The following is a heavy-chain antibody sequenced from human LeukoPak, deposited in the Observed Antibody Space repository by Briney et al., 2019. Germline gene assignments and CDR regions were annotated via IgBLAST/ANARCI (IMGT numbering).Heavy chain of an antibody. V-gene: IGHV3-33*06. D-gene: IGHD3-10*01. CDR1: GFTFSSYG. Sequence: GGSLRLSCAASGFTFSSYGMHWVRQAPGKGLEWVAVIWYDGSNKYYADSVKGRFTISRDNSKNTLYLQMNSLRAEDTAVYYCAKDKTPQYYYGSGRSNYMDVWGKGTTVTVSS. CDR3: AKDKTPQYYYGSGRSNYMDV. CDR2: IWYDGSNK. J-gene: IGHJ6*03.